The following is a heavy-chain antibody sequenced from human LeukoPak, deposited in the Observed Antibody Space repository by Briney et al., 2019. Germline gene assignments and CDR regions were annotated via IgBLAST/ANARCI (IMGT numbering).Heavy chain of an antibody. D-gene: IGHD2-15*01. Sequence: GGSLRLSCAASGFTFSSYNMNWVRQAPGKGLDWVSSISSSSSYIYYADSVKGRFTISRDNAKNSLYLQMNSLRAEDTAVYYCARDRTRYCSGGSCYSYYGMDVWGQGTSVTVSS. J-gene: IGHJ6*02. CDR2: ISSSSSYI. V-gene: IGHV3-21*01. CDR3: ARDRTRYCSGGSCYSYYGMDV. CDR1: GFTFSSYN.